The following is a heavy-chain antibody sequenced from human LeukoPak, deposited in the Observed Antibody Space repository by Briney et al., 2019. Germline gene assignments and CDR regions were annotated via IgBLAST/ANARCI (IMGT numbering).Heavy chain of an antibody. Sequence: GESLQISCKGSGYSFTTYWIGWVCQMPGKGLEWLGIIYPGDSDARYSPSFQGQVTISADKSISTAYLQWSSLKASDTAMYYCARLKNSGSYYEALDYWGQGTLVTVSS. V-gene: IGHV5-51*01. D-gene: IGHD1-26*01. J-gene: IGHJ4*02. CDR3: ARLKNSGSYYEALDY. CDR1: GYSFTTYW. CDR2: IYPGDSDA.